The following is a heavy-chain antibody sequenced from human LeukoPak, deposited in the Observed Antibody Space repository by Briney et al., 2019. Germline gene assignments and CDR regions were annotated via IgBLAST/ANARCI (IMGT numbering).Heavy chain of an antibody. V-gene: IGHV1-69*13. CDR1: GGTFSSYA. D-gene: IGHD3-22*01. J-gene: IGHJ6*03. CDR2: IIPIFGTA. Sequence: SVKVSCKASGGTFSSYAISWVRQAPGQGLEWMGGIIPIFGTANYAQKFQGRVTITADESTSTAYVELSSLRSEDTAVYYCARGSHYYDSSGYPYYYYYYMDVWGKGTTVTVSS. CDR3: ARGSHYYDSSGYPYYYYYYMDV.